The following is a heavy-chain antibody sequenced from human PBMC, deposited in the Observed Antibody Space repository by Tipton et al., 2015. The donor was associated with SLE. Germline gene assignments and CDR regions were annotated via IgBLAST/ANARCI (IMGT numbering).Heavy chain of an antibody. D-gene: IGHD3-3*01. CDR2: IDPSDSYT. V-gene: IGHV5-10-1*04. J-gene: IGHJ3*02. CDR3: ARQTVTIFGVVNGFDI. Sequence: QLVQSGAEVKKPGESLRISCKGSGYSFTSYWISWVRQMPGKGLEWMGRIDPSDSYTNYSPSFQGQVTISADKSISTAYLQWSSLKASDTAIYYCARQTVTIFGVVNGFDIWGQGTMVTVSS. CDR1: GYSFTSYW.